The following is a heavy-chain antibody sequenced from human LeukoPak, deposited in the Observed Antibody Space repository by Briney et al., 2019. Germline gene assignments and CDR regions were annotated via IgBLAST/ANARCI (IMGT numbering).Heavy chain of an antibody. CDR2: ISGSGGST. J-gene: IGHJ6*04. V-gene: IGHV3-23*01. D-gene: IGHD2-15*01. CDR3: ARGYCSGGSCQIGFYYYGMDV. CDR1: GFTFSSYA. Sequence: GGSLRLSCAASGFTFSSYAMSWVRQAPGKGLEWVSGISGSGGSTYYADSVKGRFTISRDNSKNTLYLQMNSLRAEDTAVYYCARGYCSGGSCQIGFYYYGMDVCGKGTTATVSS.